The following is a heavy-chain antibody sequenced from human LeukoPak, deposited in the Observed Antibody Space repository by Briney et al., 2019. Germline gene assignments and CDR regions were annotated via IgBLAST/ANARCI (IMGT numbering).Heavy chain of an antibody. CDR2: IYYSGST. Sequence: SETLSLTCTVAGGSISSYYWSWIRQPPGKGLEWIGYIYYSGSTNYNPSLKSRVTISVDTSKNQFSPKLRSVTAADTAVYYCARLWGYYDILTGYYPDYFDYWGQGTLVTVSS. CDR1: GGSISSYY. CDR3: ARLWGYYDILTGYYPDYFDY. D-gene: IGHD3-9*01. J-gene: IGHJ4*02. V-gene: IGHV4-59*08.